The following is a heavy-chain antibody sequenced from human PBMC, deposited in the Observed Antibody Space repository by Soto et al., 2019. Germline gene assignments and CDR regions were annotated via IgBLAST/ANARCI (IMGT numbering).Heavy chain of an antibody. CDR3: ARTDGTTGTTYFQH. Sequence: ASVKVSCKASGGTFSSYAISWVRQAPGQGLEWMGGIIPIFGTANYAQKFQGRVTITADESTSTAYVELSSLRSEDTAVYYCARTDGTTGTTYFQHWGQGTLVTVSS. V-gene: IGHV1-69*13. D-gene: IGHD1-1*01. CDR1: GGTFSSYA. CDR2: IIPIFGTA. J-gene: IGHJ1*01.